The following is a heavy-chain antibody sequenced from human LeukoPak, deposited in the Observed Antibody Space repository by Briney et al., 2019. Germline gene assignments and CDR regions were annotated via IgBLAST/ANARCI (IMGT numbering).Heavy chain of an antibody. CDR3: ARGNLWVFDY. J-gene: IGHJ4*02. D-gene: IGHD3-16*01. Sequence: GGSLRLSCAASGFTFSTYGMDWVRQAPGKGLEWVSYISSSSSTIYYADSVKGRFTISRDNAKNSLYLQMNSLRDEDTAVYYCARGNLWVFDYWGQGTLVTVSS. CDR1: GFTFSTYG. V-gene: IGHV3-48*02. CDR2: ISSSSSTI.